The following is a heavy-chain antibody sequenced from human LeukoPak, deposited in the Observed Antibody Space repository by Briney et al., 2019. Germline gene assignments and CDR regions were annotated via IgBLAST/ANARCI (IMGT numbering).Heavy chain of an antibody. Sequence: PGGSLRLSCEASGLTVSSTYMSWVRQAPGKGLEWVSITYSDASTNYADSVMGRFTISRDNSKNTLSLQMNSLRAEDTAVYYCARKNHLFNAAFGIWGQGTVVTVSS. CDR3: ARKNHLFNAAFGI. D-gene: IGHD1-14*01. CDR1: GLTVSSTY. V-gene: IGHV3-53*01. J-gene: IGHJ3*02. CDR2: TYSDAST.